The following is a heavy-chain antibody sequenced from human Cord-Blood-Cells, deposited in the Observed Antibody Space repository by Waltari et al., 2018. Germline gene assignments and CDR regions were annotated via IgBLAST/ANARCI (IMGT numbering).Heavy chain of an antibody. CDR2: MNPNSGNT. Sequence: QVQLVQSGAEVKKPGASVKVSCKASGYTFTSYDINWVRQATAQGLEWMGWMNPNSGNTGYAQKFQGRVTMTRNTSISTAYMELSSLRSEDTAVYYCARGDSHSGSYYFAFDIWGQGTMVTVSS. J-gene: IGHJ3*02. D-gene: IGHD1-26*01. CDR3: ARGDSHSGSYYFAFDI. CDR1: GYTFTSYD. V-gene: IGHV1-8*01.